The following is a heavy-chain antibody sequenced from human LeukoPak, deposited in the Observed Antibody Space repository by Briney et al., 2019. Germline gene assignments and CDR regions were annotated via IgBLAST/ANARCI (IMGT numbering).Heavy chain of an antibody. V-gene: IGHV4-31*03. CDR1: GASISSGAYY. J-gene: IGHJ4*02. CDR3: ARDRTGYFFDD. Sequence: PSQTLSLTCTVSGASISSGAYYWSWIRQHPGKGLQWIGYIYYSGTTYYNPSLQSRVIISLDTSKNQFSLKLSSVTAADTALYFCARDRTGYFFDDWGQGTLVTVS. CDR2: IYYSGTT.